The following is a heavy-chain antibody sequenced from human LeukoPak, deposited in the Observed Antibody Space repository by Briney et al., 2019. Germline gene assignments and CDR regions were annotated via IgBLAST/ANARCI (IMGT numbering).Heavy chain of an antibody. Sequence: PGGSLRLSCAASGFTFSDYYMNWVRQAPGKGLEWVSYISTTSGTIYYADSVKGRFTISRDNAKNSLYLQMNSLRVEDTAVYHCARASFQRWLQLGGDWGQGTLVTVSS. CDR3: ARASFQRWLQLGGD. J-gene: IGHJ4*02. D-gene: IGHD5-24*01. CDR2: ISTTSGTI. CDR1: GFTFSDYY. V-gene: IGHV3-11*04.